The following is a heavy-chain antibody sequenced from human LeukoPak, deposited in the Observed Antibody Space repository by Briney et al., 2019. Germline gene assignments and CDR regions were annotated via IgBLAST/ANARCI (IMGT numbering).Heavy chain of an antibody. J-gene: IGHJ3*02. CDR3: ARPPPVANDFHI. CDR1: GFTFTSYY. V-gene: IGHV1-46*01. Sequence: ASVKLSCKTSGFTFTSYYIHWVRQAPGQGLEWMGIINPSGGITSYAQKFQGRVTMTRDTSTTTIYMELSSLRSEHPAGYCCARPPPVANDFHIWGKGTMVTVS. CDR2: INPSGGIT. D-gene: IGHD4-23*01.